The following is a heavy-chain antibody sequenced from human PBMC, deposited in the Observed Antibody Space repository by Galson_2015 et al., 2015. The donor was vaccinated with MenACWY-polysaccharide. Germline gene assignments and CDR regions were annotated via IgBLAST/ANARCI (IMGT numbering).Heavy chain of an antibody. J-gene: IGHJ4*02. Sequence: SLRLSCAASGFTFTKYPMHWVRQAPGKGLVWLAVISYDGKAAFYANSVKGRFTISRDNSNNMLYLQMNSLRADDTALYYCARDQGVVVTASSFDYWGQGILVTVSS. CDR3: ARDQGVVVTASSFDY. CDR2: ISYDGKAA. V-gene: IGHV3-30*04. D-gene: IGHD2-21*02. CDR1: GFTFTKYP.